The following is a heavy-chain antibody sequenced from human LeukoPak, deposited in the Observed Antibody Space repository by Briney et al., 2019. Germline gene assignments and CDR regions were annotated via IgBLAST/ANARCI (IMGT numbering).Heavy chain of an antibody. V-gene: IGHV3-30*02. CDR2: IRADGTNK. D-gene: IGHD5-24*01. Sequence: PGGSLRLSCAASGLTFSDYGMQWVRQAPGKGLEWVAFIRADGTNKHYADSVKGRFTISRDNAKNSLYLQMNSLRAEDTAVYYCARGMATIDGYYYYMDVWGKGTTVTVSS. CDR1: GLTFSDYG. CDR3: ARGMATIDGYYYYMDV. J-gene: IGHJ6*03.